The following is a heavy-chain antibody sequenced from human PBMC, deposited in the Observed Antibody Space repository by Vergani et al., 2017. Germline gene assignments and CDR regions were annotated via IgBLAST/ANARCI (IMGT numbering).Heavy chain of an antibody. CDR3: ASGYCSITSCPYYYYXMDV. J-gene: IGHJ6*03. Sequence: QVQLVQSGAEVKKPGSSVKVSCKASGGTFSSYAISWVRQAPGQGLEWMGGINPSVGTAKYAQKFQGRVTLTADASTSTAYMELSSLRSEDTAVYYFASGYCSITSCPYYYYXMDVWGKGTTVTVSS. D-gene: IGHD2-2*03. CDR1: GGTFSSYA. V-gene: IGHV1-69*01. CDR2: INPSVGTA.